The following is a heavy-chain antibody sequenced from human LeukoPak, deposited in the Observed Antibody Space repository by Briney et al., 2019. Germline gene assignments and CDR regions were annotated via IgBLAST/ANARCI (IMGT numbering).Heavy chain of an antibody. CDR2: FYYNKNT. J-gene: IGHJ4*02. CDR3: ARDLKRGYSSGRYSWGTGSSNDY. D-gene: IGHD6-19*01. CDR1: GGSIRNYY. Sequence: SETLSLTCTVSGGSIRNYYWSWIRLPPGKGLEWIGHFYYNKNTDYNPSLKSRVTISGDTSKNQFSLRLSSVTAADTAVYYCARDLKRGYSSGRYSWGTGSSNDYWGQGTLVTVSS. V-gene: IGHV4-59*01.